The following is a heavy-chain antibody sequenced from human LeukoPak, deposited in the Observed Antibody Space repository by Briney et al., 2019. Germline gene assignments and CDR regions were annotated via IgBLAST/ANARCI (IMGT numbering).Heavy chain of an antibody. CDR2: INPNSGGT. D-gene: IGHD1-26*01. CDR1: GYTFTGYY. J-gene: IGHJ3*02. Sequence: GVSVKVSCKASGYTFTGYYMHWVRQAPGQGLEWMGWINPNSGGTNYAQKFQGRVTMTRDTSISTAYMELSRLRSDDTAVYYCARTRGSYYPNDAFDIWGQGTMVTVSS. CDR3: ARTRGSYYPNDAFDI. V-gene: IGHV1-2*02.